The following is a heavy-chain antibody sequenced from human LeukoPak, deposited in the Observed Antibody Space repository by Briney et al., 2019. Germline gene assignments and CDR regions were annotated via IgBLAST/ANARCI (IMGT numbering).Heavy chain of an antibody. D-gene: IGHD6-13*01. CDR1: GYTFTGYY. CDR2: INPNSGGT. Sequence: ASVKVFCKASGYTFTGYYMHWVRQAPGQGLEWMGWINPNSGGTNYAKKFQGRVTMTRDTSISTAYMELSRLRSDDTAVYYCARDGIAAAGSEFDPWGQGTLVTVSS. J-gene: IGHJ5*02. V-gene: IGHV1-2*02. CDR3: ARDGIAAAGSEFDP.